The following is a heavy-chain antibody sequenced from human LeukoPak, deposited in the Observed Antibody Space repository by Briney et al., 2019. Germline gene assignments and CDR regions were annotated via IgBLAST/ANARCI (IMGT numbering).Heavy chain of an antibody. CDR2: ISGSSIYT. J-gene: IGHJ4*02. CDR3: ARDVFDY. CDR1: GFTFGDYH. V-gene: IGHV3-11*06. Sequence: GGSLRLSCAASGFTFGDYHMTWSRQAPGKGLEWVSYISGSSIYTRYADSVKGRFTISRDNAKNSLYLQVNSLRAEDTAVYYCARDVFDYWGQGTLVTVSS.